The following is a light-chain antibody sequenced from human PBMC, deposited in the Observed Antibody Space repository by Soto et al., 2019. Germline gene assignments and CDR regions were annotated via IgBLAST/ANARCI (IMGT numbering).Light chain of an antibody. Sequence: QSALTQPASVSGSPGQSITISCTGTSSDVGNYNLVSWYQQYPGKAPKLMIYEGDKRPSGVSNRFFGSKSGNTASLTISGLQAEDEADYYCCSFALRSTLIFGGGTKVTLL. CDR2: EGD. CDR1: SSDVGNYNL. J-gene: IGLJ2*01. V-gene: IGLV2-23*01. CDR3: CSFALRSTLI.